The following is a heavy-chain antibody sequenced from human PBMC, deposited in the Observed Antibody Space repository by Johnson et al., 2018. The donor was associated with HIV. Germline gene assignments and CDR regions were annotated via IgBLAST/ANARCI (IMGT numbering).Heavy chain of an antibody. J-gene: IGHJ3*02. D-gene: IGHD6-13*01. V-gene: IGHV3-33*06. Sequence: VRQAPGKGPEWVAVISFDGNLKKYADSVKGRFTISRDNSKNTLFLQMNSLRAEDTAVYYCAKVLTSSTSWLDDAFDICGQGTMVTVSS. CDR3: AKVLTSSTSWLDDAFDI. CDR2: ISFDGNLK.